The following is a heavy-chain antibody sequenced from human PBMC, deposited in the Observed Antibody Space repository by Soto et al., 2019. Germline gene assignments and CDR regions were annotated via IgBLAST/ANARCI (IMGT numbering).Heavy chain of an antibody. CDR1: GGSISSGDYY. CDR2: IYYSGST. J-gene: IGHJ4*02. Sequence: SETLSLTCTVSGGSISSGDYYWSWIRQPPGKGLEWIGYIYYSGSTYYNPSLKSRVTISVDTSKNQFSLKLSSVTAADTAVYYCARAAITMVRGVIFKPFDYWGQGTLVTVSS. V-gene: IGHV4-30-4*01. D-gene: IGHD3-10*01. CDR3: ARAAITMVRGVIFKPFDY.